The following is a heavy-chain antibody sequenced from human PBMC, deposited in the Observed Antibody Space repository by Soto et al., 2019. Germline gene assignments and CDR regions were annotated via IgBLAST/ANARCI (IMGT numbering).Heavy chain of an antibody. CDR3: ARGHNTIWDPRNWFDP. CDR1: GYSFTSYW. CDR2: IYPGDSDT. V-gene: IGHV5-51*01. Sequence: PGESLKISCKGSGYSFTSYWIGWVRQMPGKGLEWMGIIYPGDSDTRYSPSFQGQVTISADKSISTAYLQWSSLKASDTAMYYCARGHNTIWDPRNWFDPWGQGTLVTVSS. J-gene: IGHJ5*02. D-gene: IGHD3-9*01.